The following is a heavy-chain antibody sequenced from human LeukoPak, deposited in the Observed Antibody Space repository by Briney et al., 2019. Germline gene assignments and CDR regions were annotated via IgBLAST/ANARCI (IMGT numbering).Heavy chain of an antibody. Sequence: QPGRSLRLSCTASGFPFGDYAMSWFRQAPGKGLEWVGFIRSKAYGGTTEYAASVKGRFTISRDDSKSIAYLQMNSLKTEDTAVYYCTQSYDSSGYYYYWGQGTLVTVSS. CDR1: GFPFGDYA. J-gene: IGHJ4*02. V-gene: IGHV3-49*03. D-gene: IGHD3-22*01. CDR3: TQSYDSSGYYYY. CDR2: IRSKAYGGTT.